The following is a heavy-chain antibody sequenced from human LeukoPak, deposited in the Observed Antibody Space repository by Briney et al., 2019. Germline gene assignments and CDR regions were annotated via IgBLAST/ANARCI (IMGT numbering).Heavy chain of an antibody. CDR2: IYYSGNT. V-gene: IGHV4-59*01. Sequence: SETLSLTCTVSGGSIGSYYWSWIRQPPGKGLEWIGYIYYSGNTNYNPSLRSRVTISVDTSKNQFSLKLSSVTAADTAVYYCARCIGSSSFARWFDPWGQGTLVTVSS. CDR3: ARCIGSSSFARWFDP. D-gene: IGHD6-6*01. J-gene: IGHJ5*02. CDR1: GGSIGSYY.